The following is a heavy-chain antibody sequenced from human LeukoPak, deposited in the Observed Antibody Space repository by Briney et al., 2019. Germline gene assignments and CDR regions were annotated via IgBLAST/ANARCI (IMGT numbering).Heavy chain of an antibody. J-gene: IGHJ4*02. Sequence: GGSLRLSCTASGFTFSSSGMNWVRQAPGKGLEWVAVIWSDGSEKRYADSVKGRFTISRDNSKSTLYLRMNSLRAEDTAVYYCVSGPDTSGYYFYWGQGTLVTVSS. D-gene: IGHD3-22*01. CDR1: GFTFSSSG. V-gene: IGHV3-33*03. CDR3: VSGPDTSGYYFY. CDR2: IWSDGSEK.